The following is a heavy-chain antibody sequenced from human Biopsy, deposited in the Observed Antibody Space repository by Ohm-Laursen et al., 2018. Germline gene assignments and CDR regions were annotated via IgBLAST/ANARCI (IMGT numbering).Heavy chain of an antibody. Sequence: TLSLTCTVSGGSISSSTTYYWAWLRQPPGKGLVWIGSIYNTETTFYNPSLKSRVTISVDTSTIQFSLRVSSVTAADTALYFCARHPTGFWFDPWGHGTLVTVSS. CDR2: IYNTETT. CDR1: GGSISSSTTYY. J-gene: IGHJ5*02. CDR3: ARHPTGFWFDP. V-gene: IGHV4-39*01.